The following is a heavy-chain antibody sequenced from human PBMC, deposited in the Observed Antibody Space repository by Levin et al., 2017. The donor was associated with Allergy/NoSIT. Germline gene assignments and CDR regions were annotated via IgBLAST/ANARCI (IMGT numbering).Heavy chain of an antibody. CDR3: ARDLWFGELLNAFDI. D-gene: IGHD3-10*01. CDR2: IWYDGSNK. J-gene: IGHJ3*02. CDR1: GFTFSSYG. V-gene: IGHV3-33*01. Sequence: GGSLRLSCAASGFTFSSYGMHWVRQAPGKGLEWVAVIWYDGSNKYYADSVKGRFTISRDNSKNTLYLQMNSLRAEDTAVYYCARDLWFGELLNAFDIWGQGTMVTVSS.